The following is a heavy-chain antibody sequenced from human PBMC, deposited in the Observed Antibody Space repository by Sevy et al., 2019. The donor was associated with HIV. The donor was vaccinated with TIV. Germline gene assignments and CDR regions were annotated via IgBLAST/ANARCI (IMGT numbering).Heavy chain of an antibody. CDR1: GFTFSNYG. CDR2: ISYDGSNQ. V-gene: IGHV3-30*18. J-gene: IGHJ6*02. D-gene: IGHD2-15*01. Sequence: GESLKISCAASGFTFSNYGMHWVRQAPGKGLEWEAVISYDGSNQYYADSVQGRFTISRDNSKNTLYLQMNSLRTEDTAVYYCAKGAVDCSDGTCYSAYYYSVMDVWGQGTTVTVSS. CDR3: AKGAVDCSDGTCYSAYYYSVMDV.